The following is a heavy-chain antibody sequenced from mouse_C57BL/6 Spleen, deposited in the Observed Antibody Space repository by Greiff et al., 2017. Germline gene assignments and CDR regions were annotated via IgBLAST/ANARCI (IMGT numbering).Heavy chain of an antibody. CDR3: ASLRYDYDEGYYFDY. D-gene: IGHD2-4*01. CDR2: IWTGGGT. J-gene: IGHJ2*01. CDR1: GFSLTSYA. V-gene: IGHV2-9-1*01. Sequence: QVQLKESGPGLVAPSQSLSITCTVSGFSLTSYAISWVRQPPGKGLEWLGVIWTGGGTNYNSALKSRLSISKDNSKSQVFLKMNSLQTDDTARYYCASLRYDYDEGYYFDYWGQGTTLTVSS.